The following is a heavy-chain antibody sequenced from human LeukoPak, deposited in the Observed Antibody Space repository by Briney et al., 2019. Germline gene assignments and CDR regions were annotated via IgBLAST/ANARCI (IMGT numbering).Heavy chain of an antibody. Sequence: ASVTVSCKASGYTFTGYYMHWVRQAPGQGLEWMGWINPNSGNTGYAQKFQGRVTMTRNTSISTAYMELSSLRSEDTAVYYCARGDFWSGYTDYWGQGTLVTVSS. J-gene: IGHJ4*02. D-gene: IGHD3-3*01. V-gene: IGHV1-8*02. CDR3: ARGDFWSGYTDY. CDR1: GYTFTGYY. CDR2: INPNSGNT.